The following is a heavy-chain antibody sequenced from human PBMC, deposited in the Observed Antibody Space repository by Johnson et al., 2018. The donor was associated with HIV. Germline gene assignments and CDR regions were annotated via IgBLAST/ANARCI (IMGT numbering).Heavy chain of an antibody. CDR3: ERYFGVVIYDAFDI. D-gene: IGHD3-3*01. J-gene: IGHJ3*02. CDR2: IYSGGST. Sequence: QVQLVESGGGVVQPGGSLRLSCAASGFTFSNYGMHWVRQAPGKGLEWVSVIYSGGSTYDADSVKGRFTISRDNSKNMLYLQMNSLRAEDKAVYYCERYFGVVIYDAFDIWGQGTMVSVSS. CDR1: GFTFSNYG. V-gene: IGHV3-NL1*01.